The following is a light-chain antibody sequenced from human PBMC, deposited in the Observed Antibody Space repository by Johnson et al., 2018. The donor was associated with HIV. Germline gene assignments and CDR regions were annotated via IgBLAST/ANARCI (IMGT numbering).Light chain of an antibody. Sequence: QSVLTQPPSVSAAPGQKVTISCSGSSSNIGINYVSWYQQLPGTALKLLIYDNNTRPSGIPDRFPGPKSGTTTTLGITGLQTGDEANYYCGTWDSSLGGVFGTWTKVTVL. CDR1: SSNIGINY. CDR3: GTWDSSLGGV. V-gene: IGLV1-51*01. J-gene: IGLJ1*01. CDR2: DNN.